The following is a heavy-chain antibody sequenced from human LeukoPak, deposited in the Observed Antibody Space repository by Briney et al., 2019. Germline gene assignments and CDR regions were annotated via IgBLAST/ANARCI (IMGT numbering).Heavy chain of an antibody. D-gene: IGHD4-11*01. CDR3: ARGPPVSPFLYYSNKGYFDY. J-gene: IGHJ4*02. CDR1: GGSINSSSYY. Sequence: PSETLSLTCTVSGGSINSSSYYWGWIRQPPGKGLEWIGSIYYSGSTYYNPSLKSRVTISVDTSKNQFSLKLSSVTAADTAVYYCARGPPVSPFLYYSNKGYFDYWGQGTLVTVSS. CDR2: IYYSGST. V-gene: IGHV4-39*07.